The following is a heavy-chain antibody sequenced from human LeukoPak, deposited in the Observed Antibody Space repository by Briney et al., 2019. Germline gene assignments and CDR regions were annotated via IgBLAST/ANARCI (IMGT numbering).Heavy chain of an antibody. Sequence: PGRSLRLSCAASGLTFDDYVMHWVRQAPGRGLGWVSGISANSANIGYADSVKGRFTLSRDSAKNSLYLQTNSLRTEDTALYYCARDFCTGCNYYFYGMDVWGRGTTVTVSS. CDR3: ARDFCTGCNYYFYGMDV. J-gene: IGHJ6*02. V-gene: IGHV3-9*01. CDR2: ISANSANI. CDR1: GLTFDDYV. D-gene: IGHD2-2*01.